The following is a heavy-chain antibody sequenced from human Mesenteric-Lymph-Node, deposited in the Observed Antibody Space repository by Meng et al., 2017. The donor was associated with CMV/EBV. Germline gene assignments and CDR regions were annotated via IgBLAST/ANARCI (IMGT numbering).Heavy chain of an antibody. D-gene: IGHD2/OR15-2a*01. J-gene: IGHJ6*02. CDR3: ARVSSTTRDYYGMDV. CDR1: GYAFTSYG. CDR2: ISAYNGNT. Sequence: ASVKVTCKASGYAFTSYGISGVRQAPEQGREGMGWISAYNGNTNYAQKLQGRVTMTTDTSTSTAYMELRSLRSDDTAVYYCARVSSTTRDYYGMDVWGQGTTVTVSS. V-gene: IGHV1-18*01.